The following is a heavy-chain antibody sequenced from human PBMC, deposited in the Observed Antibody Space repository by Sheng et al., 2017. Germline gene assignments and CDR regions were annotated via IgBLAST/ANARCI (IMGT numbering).Heavy chain of an antibody. CDR2: ISWNSGSI. CDR3: AKDREDYGDRVSGFDY. Sequence: EVQLVESGGGLVQPGRSLRLSCAASGFTFDDYAMHWVRQAPGKGLEWVSGISWNSGSIGYADSVKGRFTISRDNAKNSLYLQMNSLRAEDTALYYCAKDREDYGDRVSGFDYWGQGTLVTVSS. D-gene: IGHD4-17*01. V-gene: IGHV3-9*01. J-gene: IGHJ4*02. CDR1: GFTFDDYA.